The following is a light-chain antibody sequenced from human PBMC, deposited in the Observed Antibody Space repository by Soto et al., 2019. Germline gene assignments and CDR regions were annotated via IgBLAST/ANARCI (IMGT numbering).Light chain of an antibody. CDR2: GAS. CDR1: QSVRSS. V-gene: IGKV3-15*01. Sequence: EIVMTQSPATLSVSPGERATLSCRASQSVRSSLAWYQQRPGQAPRLIIYGASTRASGIPARFSGSGSGTEFTLTISSLQSEDFAVYYCQQYYNWPMYTFGLGTKLEI. J-gene: IGKJ2*01. CDR3: QQYYNWPMYT.